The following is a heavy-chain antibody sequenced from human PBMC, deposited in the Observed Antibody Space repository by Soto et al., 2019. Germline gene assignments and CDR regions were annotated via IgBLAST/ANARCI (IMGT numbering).Heavy chain of an antibody. CDR3: ARDSIHSSGPKSVDY. J-gene: IGHJ4*02. V-gene: IGHV1-18*01. CDR1: GYTFTSYG. CDR2: ISAYNGNT. Sequence: ASVKVSCKASGYTFTSYGISWVRQAPGQGLEWMGWISAYNGNTNYAQKLQGRVTMTTDTSTSTAYMELRSLRSDDTAVYYCARDSIHSSGPKSVDYWGQGTLVTVSS. D-gene: IGHD6-19*01.